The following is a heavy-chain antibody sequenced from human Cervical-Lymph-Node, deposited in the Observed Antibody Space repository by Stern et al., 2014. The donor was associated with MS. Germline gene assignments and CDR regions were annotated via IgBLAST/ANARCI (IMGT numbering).Heavy chain of an antibody. CDR2: LFWDDDK. V-gene: IGHV2-5*02. D-gene: IGHD2-15*01. J-gene: IGHJ4*02. CDR1: GFSVATAGVG. CDR3: AHSRVKYCRGGTCYSSLFDY. Sequence: QVTLKESGPTLVKPTQTVTLTCTLSGFSVATAGVGVGWIRQPPGKALEWLALLFWDDDKLYSPSLKNRLTIKDTSKNQVVLTMTNVDPVDTATYYCAHSRVKYCRGGTCYSSLFDYWGQGTLVTVSS.